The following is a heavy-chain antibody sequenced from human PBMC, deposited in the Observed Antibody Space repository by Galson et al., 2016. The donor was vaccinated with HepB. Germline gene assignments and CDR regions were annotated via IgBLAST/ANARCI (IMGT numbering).Heavy chain of an antibody. CDR2: INTGNGAT. CDR3: TLGCSRTFCSPLRYFDL. D-gene: IGHD2-2*01. V-gene: IGHV1-3*04. Sequence: SVKVSCKASGDTFTNYAVHWVRQAPGQWLEWMGWINTGNGATKYSQKFQGRVTFTRDTSAHIAYMELSSLRSEDTSVYYCTLGCSRTFCSPLRYFDLWGRGTMVTVSS. J-gene: IGHJ2*01. CDR1: GDTFTNYA.